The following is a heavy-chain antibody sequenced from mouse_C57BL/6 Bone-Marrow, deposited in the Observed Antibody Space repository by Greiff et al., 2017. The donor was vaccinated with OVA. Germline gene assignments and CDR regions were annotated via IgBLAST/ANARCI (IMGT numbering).Heavy chain of an antibody. D-gene: IGHD2-3*01. Sequence: EVMLVESGGGLVKPGGSLKLSCAASGFTFSSYAMSWVRQTPEKRLEWVATISDGGSYTYYPDNVKGRFTISRDNAKNNLYLQMSHLKSEDTAMYYCARVDGYHWYFDVWGTGTTVTVSS. CDR2: ISDGGSYT. J-gene: IGHJ1*03. V-gene: IGHV5-4*03. CDR3: ARVDGYHWYFDV. CDR1: GFTFSSYA.